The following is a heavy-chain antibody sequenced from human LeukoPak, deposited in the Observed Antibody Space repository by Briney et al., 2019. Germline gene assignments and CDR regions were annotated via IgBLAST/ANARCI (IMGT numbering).Heavy chain of an antibody. CDR1: GGSFSGYY. V-gene: IGHV4-34*01. CDR2: INHSGST. D-gene: IGHD3-22*01. Sequence: SETLSLTCAVYGGSFSGYYWSWIRQPPGKGLEWIGEINHSGSTNYNPSLKSRVTISVDTSKNQFSLKLSSVTAADTAVYYCAKDPLNYGSSGGGVDPWGQGTLVTISS. J-gene: IGHJ5*02. CDR3: AKDPLNYGSSGGGVDP.